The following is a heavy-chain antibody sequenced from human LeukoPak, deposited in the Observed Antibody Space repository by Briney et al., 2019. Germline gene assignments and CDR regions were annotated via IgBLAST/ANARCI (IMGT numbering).Heavy chain of an antibody. Sequence: SETLSLTCTVSSGSISNYYWSWIRQPAGKGLERIGRVYNSGSTNYNPSLKSRVTMSVGTSKNQFYLNLRSVTAADTAVYYCAGVANYRSGERLDYWGQGTLVTVSS. CDR2: VYNSGST. V-gene: IGHV4-4*07. CDR1: SGSISNYY. CDR3: AGVANYRSGERLDY. J-gene: IGHJ4*02. D-gene: IGHD4/OR15-4a*01.